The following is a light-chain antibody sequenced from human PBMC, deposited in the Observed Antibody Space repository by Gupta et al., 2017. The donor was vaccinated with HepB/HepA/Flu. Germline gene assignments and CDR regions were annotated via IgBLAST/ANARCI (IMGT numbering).Light chain of an antibody. CDR3: QTWGTGIQV. J-gene: IGLJ3*02. V-gene: IGLV4-69*01. CDR2: VNNDGTH. CDR1: SDHSSFA. Sequence: QLVLTQSPSASASLGASVTLTCTLSSDHSSFAIAWHQQQPEKGPRFLMKVNNDGTHNKGDGIPDRFSGSRSGAERYLTISIHQSEDEADYYCQTWGTGIQVFGGGTKLTVL.